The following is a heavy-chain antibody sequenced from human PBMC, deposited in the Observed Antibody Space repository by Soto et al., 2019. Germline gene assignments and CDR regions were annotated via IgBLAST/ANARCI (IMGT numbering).Heavy chain of an antibody. CDR3: AHTSVITFGGVIVFDY. J-gene: IGHJ4*02. Sequence: GVSLRLFCAASGFTVSSCWMHWVRQAPGKWLVWVSRIDSDGSSTSYADSVKGRFTISRDNDKNTLYLQMNSLRAEDTAVYYCAHTSVITFGGVIVFDYWGQGTLVTVSS. V-gene: IGHV3-74*01. CDR2: IDSDGSST. D-gene: IGHD3-16*02. CDR1: GFTVSSCW.